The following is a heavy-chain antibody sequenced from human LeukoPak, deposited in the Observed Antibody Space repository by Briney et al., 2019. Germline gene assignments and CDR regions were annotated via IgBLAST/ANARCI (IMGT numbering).Heavy chain of an antibody. V-gene: IGHV3-74*01. CDR1: GFTFSNYW. Sequence: GGSLRLSCAASGFTFSNYWMYWVRQAPGKGLVWVSRINSDGINTTYADSVKGRFTISRDNAKNTLYLQMNSLRGEDTAVYYCARDHNSGHDHWGQGTLVTVSS. CDR3: ARDHNSGHDH. CDR2: INSDGINT. D-gene: IGHD5-12*01. J-gene: IGHJ5*02.